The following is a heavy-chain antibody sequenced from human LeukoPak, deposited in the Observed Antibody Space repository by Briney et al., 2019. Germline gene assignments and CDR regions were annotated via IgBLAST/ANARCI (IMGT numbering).Heavy chain of an antibody. Sequence: GGSLRLSCAASGFTFSSYAMSWVRQAPGKGLEWVSAISGSGGSTYYADSVKGRFTISRDNSTNTLYLQMSSLRAEDTAVYYCAKARAGDITAAFNYWGQGTLVTVSS. D-gene: IGHD6-13*01. CDR2: ISGSGGST. J-gene: IGHJ4*02. V-gene: IGHV3-23*01. CDR1: GFTFSSYA. CDR3: AKARAGDITAAFNY.